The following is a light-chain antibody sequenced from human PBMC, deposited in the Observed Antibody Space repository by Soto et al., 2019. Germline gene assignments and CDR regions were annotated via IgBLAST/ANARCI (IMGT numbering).Light chain of an antibody. J-gene: IGKJ1*01. V-gene: IGKV1-5*03. CDR1: QSISSW. CDR3: QQYNSYSRT. CDR2: KAS. Sequence: EIQMTQSPSTLSASVGDRVTITCRASQSISSWLAWYQQKPGKAPKLLIYKASSLESGVPSRFSGSGSGTEFTLTISSLQPDDVATYYCQQYNSYSRTLGQGTKVDIK.